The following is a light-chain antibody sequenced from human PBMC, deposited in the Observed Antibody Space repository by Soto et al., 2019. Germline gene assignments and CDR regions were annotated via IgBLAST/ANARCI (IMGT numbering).Light chain of an antibody. Sequence: DIQMTQSPSSLSASLGDRVTITCRASQGIGNYLAWYQLQPGKVPKLLIYAASTLQSVVPSRFSGSGSGTDFTLTISSLQPEDVATYFCQQYNSAPRTFGQGTKVEI. CDR2: AAS. V-gene: IGKV1-27*01. CDR3: QQYNSAPRT. CDR1: QGIGNY. J-gene: IGKJ1*01.